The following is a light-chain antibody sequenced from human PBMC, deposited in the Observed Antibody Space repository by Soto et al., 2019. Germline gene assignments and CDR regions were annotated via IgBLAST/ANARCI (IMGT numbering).Light chain of an antibody. CDR1: QSVSSDS. CDR2: GAS. CDR3: QHYAGGSRIT. V-gene: IGKV3-20*01. Sequence: EIVLTQSPGTLSLSPGERATLSCRASQSVSSDSLAWYQHKPGQAPRLLIYGASSRATGIPARFSGSGVGTDFTLTISRLEPEDFAVYYCQHYAGGSRITFGQGTRLEIK. J-gene: IGKJ5*01.